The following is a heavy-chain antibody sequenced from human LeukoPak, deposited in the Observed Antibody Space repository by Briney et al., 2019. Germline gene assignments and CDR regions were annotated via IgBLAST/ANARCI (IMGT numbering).Heavy chain of an antibody. D-gene: IGHD3-9*01. CDR2: IYRSGST. CDR3: ARRPRGHDILTGYFDY. CDR1: GGSISSYY. J-gene: IGHJ4*02. Sequence: SETLSLTCTVSGGSISSYYWSWIRQPAGKGLEWIGNIYRSGSTYYNPSLKSRVTISVDTSKNQFSLKLSSVTAADTAVYYCARRPRGHDILTGYFDYWGQGTLVTVSS. V-gene: IGHV4-59*08.